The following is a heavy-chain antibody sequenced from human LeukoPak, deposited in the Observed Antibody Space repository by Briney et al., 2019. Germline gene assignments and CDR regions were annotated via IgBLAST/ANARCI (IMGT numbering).Heavy chain of an antibody. Sequence: GGSLRLSCAASGFSFSSYYVNWVRQAPGKGLEWVSCISSSSTYIYYADSVRGRFAISRDNAKNSLYLQMNSLRAEDTAVYYCVRENHGSFDYWGQGSLVAVSS. CDR3: VRENHGSFDY. CDR1: GFSFSSYY. J-gene: IGHJ4*02. V-gene: IGHV3-21*01. D-gene: IGHD1-14*01. CDR2: ISSSSTYI.